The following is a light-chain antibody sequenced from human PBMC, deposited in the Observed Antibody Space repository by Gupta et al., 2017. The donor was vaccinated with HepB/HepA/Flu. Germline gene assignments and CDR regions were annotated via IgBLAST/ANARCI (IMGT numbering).Light chain of an antibody. V-gene: IGKV1-33*01. J-gene: IGKJ2*01. CDR2: DAS. CDR1: QDISND. Sequence: DIQMTPSPSSLPASVGDRVTITCQANQDISNDLNWYQQKPGKAPNLLIYDASNLETGVPSRFSGSGSGTYFTLTISSLQPEDIGTYYCQHYDNLPRYTFGQGTKLEIK. CDR3: QHYDNLPRYT.